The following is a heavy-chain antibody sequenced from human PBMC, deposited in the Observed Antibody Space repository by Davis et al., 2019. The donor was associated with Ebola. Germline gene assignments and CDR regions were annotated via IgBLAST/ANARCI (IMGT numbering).Heavy chain of an antibody. CDR3: ARGEAFWSGYYRVGWFDP. CDR1: GFTFSSYS. Sequence: GESLKISCAASGFTFSSYSMNWVRQALGKGLEWVSSISSSTSYIYYADSVKGRFTISRDNAKNSLYLQMNSLRAEDTAVYYCARGEAFWSGYYRVGWFDPWGQGTLVTVSS. J-gene: IGHJ5*02. V-gene: IGHV3-21*01. D-gene: IGHD3-3*01. CDR2: ISSSTSYI.